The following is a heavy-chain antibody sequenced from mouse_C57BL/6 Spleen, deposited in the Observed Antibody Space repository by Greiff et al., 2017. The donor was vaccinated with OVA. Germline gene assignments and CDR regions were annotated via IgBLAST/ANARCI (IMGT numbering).Heavy chain of an antibody. Sequence: VQLQESGAELVRPGASVTLSCKASGYTFTDYEMHWVKQTPVHGLAWIGAIDPETGGTAYNQKFKGKAILTADKSSSTAYMELRSLTSEDSAVYYCTRSNWCDYWGQGTTLTVSS. CDR2: IDPETGGT. CDR3: TRSNWCDY. J-gene: IGHJ2*01. V-gene: IGHV1-15*01. D-gene: IGHD4-1*01. CDR1: GYTFTDYE.